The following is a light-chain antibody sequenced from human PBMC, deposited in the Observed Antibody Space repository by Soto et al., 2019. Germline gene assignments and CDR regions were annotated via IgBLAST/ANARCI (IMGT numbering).Light chain of an antibody. CDR3: QQYSSYTWT. Sequence: DIQMTQSPSTLSASVGDRVTITCRASQSISSWLAWYQQKPGKAPKLLLYKASSLESGVPSRFSGSGSGTEVTLTISSLQPDDFATYYCQQYSSYTWTFGQGTKVEIK. CDR2: KAS. J-gene: IGKJ1*01. CDR1: QSISSW. V-gene: IGKV1-5*03.